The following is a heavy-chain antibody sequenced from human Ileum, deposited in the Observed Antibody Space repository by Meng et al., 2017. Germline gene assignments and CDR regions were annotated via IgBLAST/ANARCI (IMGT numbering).Heavy chain of an antibody. J-gene: IGHJ4*02. V-gene: IGHV3-66*02. D-gene: IGHD3-22*01. CDR2: IYSGGST. CDR3: VHGRDSRGFYYFDY. Sequence: GGSLRLSCAASGFTVSSTYMNWVRQAPGKGLEWVSLIYSGGSTYYADSVKGRFTIFRDNSKNTLYLQMSSLRAEDTAVYYYVHGRDSRGFYYFDYWGQGTLVTVSS. CDR1: GFTVSSTY.